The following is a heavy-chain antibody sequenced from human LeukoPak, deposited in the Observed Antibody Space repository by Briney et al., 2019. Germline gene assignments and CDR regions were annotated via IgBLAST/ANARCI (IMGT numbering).Heavy chain of an antibody. CDR2: ISNYNGDT. CDR1: GYTFTSYD. D-gene: IGHD6-13*01. J-gene: IGHJ4*02. V-gene: IGHV1-18*01. Sequence: ASVKVSCKASGYTFTSYDINWVRQATGQGLEWVGWISNYNGDTRYAQKFQGRVTMTTDTSTRTSNMELRNLGSDDTAVYYCAREGYGIAAAGNHFGDYWGQGTLVTVSS. CDR3: AREGYGIAAAGNHFGDY.